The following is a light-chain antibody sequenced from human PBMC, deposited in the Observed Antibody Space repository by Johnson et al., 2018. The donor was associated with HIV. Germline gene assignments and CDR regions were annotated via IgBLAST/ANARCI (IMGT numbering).Light chain of an antibody. J-gene: IGLJ1*01. Sequence: QSVLTQPPSVSAAPGQKVTISCSGSSSNIGNNYVSWYQHLPGTAPKLLIYDNNKRPSGIPDRFSGSKSGTSATLGITGLQTGDEADYYCGTWDSSLRVGFFGTGTKVTV. V-gene: IGLV1-51*01. CDR2: DNN. CDR1: SSNIGNNY. CDR3: GTWDSSLRVGF.